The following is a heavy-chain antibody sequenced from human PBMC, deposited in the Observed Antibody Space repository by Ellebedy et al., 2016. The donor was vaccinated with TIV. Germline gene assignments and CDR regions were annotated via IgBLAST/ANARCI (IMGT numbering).Heavy chain of an antibody. CDR1: GYSFTDYY. CDR2: INPNSGGT. D-gene: IGHD3-16*01. J-gene: IGHJ3*01. Sequence: ASVKVSXXASGYSFTDYYIHWVRQAPGQGLEWMGWINPNSGGTNYAQKFQGRVTMTRDTSISTAYMELSRLTFDDTAVYYCARVKDYPLWGQGTMVTVSS. CDR3: ARVKDYPL. V-gene: IGHV1-2*02.